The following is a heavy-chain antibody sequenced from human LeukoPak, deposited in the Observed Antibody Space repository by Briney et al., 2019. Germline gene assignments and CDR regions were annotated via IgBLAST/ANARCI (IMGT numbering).Heavy chain of an antibody. CDR3: ASITLVNRGA. Sequence: SETLSLTCAVYGGSFSDYYWSWIRQPPGKGLEWIGEINHSGSTNYNPSLKSRVTISVDTSKNQFSLKLSSVTAADTAVYYCASITLVNRGAWGQGTLVTVSS. CDR1: GGSFSDYY. CDR2: INHSGST. J-gene: IGHJ5*02. D-gene: IGHD3-10*01. V-gene: IGHV4-34*01.